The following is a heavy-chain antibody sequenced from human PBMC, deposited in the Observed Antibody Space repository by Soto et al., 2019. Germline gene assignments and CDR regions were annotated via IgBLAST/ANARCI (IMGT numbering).Heavy chain of an antibody. J-gene: IGHJ6*02. CDR1: GFTFSSYS. D-gene: IGHD2-15*01. CDR3: ARDYCSGGSCNDSGSYYYYGMDV. V-gene: IGHV3-48*02. Sequence: EVQLVESGGGLVQPGGSLRLSCAASGFTFSSYSMNWVRQAPGKGLEWVSYISSSSSTIYYADSVKSRFTISRDNAKNSLYLQMNSLRDEDTAVYYCARDYCSGGSCNDSGSYYYYGMDVWGQGTTVTVSS. CDR2: ISSSSSTI.